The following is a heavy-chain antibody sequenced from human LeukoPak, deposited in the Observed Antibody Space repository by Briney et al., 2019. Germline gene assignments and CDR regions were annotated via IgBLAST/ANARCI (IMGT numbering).Heavy chain of an antibody. D-gene: IGHD2-2*01. CDR2: IDLSDKT. Sequence: QPGGSLRLSCAASGFSFSSYSMNWVRQAPGRGLEWVSSIDLSDKTYYADSVKGRFTISRDNSRNTLFLQMDSLRAEDSAIYYCANEVRPNDYWGQGTLVTVSS. V-gene: IGHV3-23*05. J-gene: IGHJ4*02. CDR1: GFSFSSYS. CDR3: ANEVRPNDY.